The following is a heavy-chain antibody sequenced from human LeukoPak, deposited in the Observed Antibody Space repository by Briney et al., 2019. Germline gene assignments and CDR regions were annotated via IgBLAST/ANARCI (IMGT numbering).Heavy chain of an antibody. V-gene: IGHV1-69*01. Sequence: SVKVSCKASGGTFSGFAISWVRQAPGQGLEWMGGISPISGTTNYALRFQGRVTITADESTTTAYMELSSLRSEDTAVYYCARVNSALFLPGAGIDYWGQGTLVTVSS. D-gene: IGHD3-9*01. CDR1: GGTFSGFA. J-gene: IGHJ4*02. CDR2: ISPISGTT. CDR3: ARVNSALFLPGAGIDY.